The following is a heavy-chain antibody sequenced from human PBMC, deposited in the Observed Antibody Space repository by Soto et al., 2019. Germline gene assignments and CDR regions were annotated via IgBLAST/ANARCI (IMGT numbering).Heavy chain of an antibody. V-gene: IGHV3-30*18. Sequence: GGSLRLSCAASGFTFSSYGMHWVRQAPGKGLEWVAVISYDGSNKYYADSVKGRFTISRDNSKNTLYLQMNSLRAEDTAVYYCAKDPFPYYDFWSGYPFYYFDYWGQGTPVTVSS. J-gene: IGHJ4*02. CDR1: GFTFSSYG. D-gene: IGHD3-3*01. CDR2: ISYDGSNK. CDR3: AKDPFPYYDFWSGYPFYYFDY.